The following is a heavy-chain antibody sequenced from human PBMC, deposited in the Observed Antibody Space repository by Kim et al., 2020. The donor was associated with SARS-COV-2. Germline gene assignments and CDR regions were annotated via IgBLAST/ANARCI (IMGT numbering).Heavy chain of an antibody. CDR2: IFNSGST. CDR3: ARSEERASWHHFDY. J-gene: IGHJ4*02. CDR1: SDSISSYD. Sequence: SETLSLTCTVSSDSISSYDWSWIRQLPGKGLEWIGYIFNSGSTNYNPSLKSRVTISWDTSRNQFSLDLTPVSDADTAVSYCARSEERASWHHFDYWGQG. D-gene: IGHD1-26*01. V-gene: IGHV4-59*01.